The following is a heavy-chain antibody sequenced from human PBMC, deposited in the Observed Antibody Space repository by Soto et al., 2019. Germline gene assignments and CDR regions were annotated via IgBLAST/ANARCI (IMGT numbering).Heavy chain of an antibody. D-gene: IGHD6-6*01. CDR3: ARGPEYSSLNY. V-gene: IGHV4-61*01. CDR2: IYYSGST. J-gene: IGHJ4*02. Sequence: ASETLSLTCTVSGGSVRSGSYYWSWIRQPPGKGLEWIGYIYYSGSTNYNPSLKSRVTISVDTSKNQFSLKLSSVTAADTAVYYCARGPEYSSLNYWGQGTLVTVSS. CDR1: GGSVRSGSYY.